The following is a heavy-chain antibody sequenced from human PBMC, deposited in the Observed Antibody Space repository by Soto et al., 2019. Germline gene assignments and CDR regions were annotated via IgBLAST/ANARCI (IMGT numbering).Heavy chain of an antibody. Sequence: GGSLRLSCAVSRFTFSPYEMIWVRQAPGKGLEWVSYISSSGNTVYYADSVKGRFTISRDNTRNSLYLQMNSLRDEDTALYYCVRYCSSTLCNGVAARTFDYWGQGTLVTVSS. D-gene: IGHD2-15*01. J-gene: IGHJ4*02. V-gene: IGHV3-48*03. CDR3: VRYCSSTLCNGVAARTFDY. CDR1: RFTFSPYE. CDR2: ISSSGNTV.